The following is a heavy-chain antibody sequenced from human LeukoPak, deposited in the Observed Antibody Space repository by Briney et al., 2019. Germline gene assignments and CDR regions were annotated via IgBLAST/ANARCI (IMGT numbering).Heavy chain of an antibody. Sequence: SETLSLTCTVSGGSISSSSYYWGWIRQPPGKGLEWIGYIYYSGSTNYNPSLKSRVTISVDTSKNQFSLKPSSVTAADTAVYYCARDQAPTGGYWYFDLWGRGTLVTVSS. CDR3: ARDQAPTGGYWYFDL. CDR2: IYYSGST. CDR1: GGSISSSSYY. J-gene: IGHJ2*01. D-gene: IGHD7-27*01. V-gene: IGHV4-61*01.